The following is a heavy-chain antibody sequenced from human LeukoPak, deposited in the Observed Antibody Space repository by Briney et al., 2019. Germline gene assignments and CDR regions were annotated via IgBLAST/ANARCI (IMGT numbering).Heavy chain of an antibody. CDR3: ARRYQLYYFDY. D-gene: IGHD2-2*01. Sequence: SETLSLTCAVSGYSISSGYYRGWIRQPPGKGLEWIGSIYHSGSTYYNPSLKSRVTISVDTSKNQFSLKLSSVTAADTAVYYCARRYQLYYFDYWGQGTLVTVSS. V-gene: IGHV4-38-2*01. J-gene: IGHJ4*02. CDR1: GYSISSGYY. CDR2: IYHSGST.